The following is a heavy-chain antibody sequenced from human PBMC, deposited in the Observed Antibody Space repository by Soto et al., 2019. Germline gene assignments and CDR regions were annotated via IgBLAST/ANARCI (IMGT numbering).Heavy chain of an antibody. D-gene: IGHD3-22*01. V-gene: IGHV1-69*13. CDR2: IIPAFQTP. CDR3: ARGGSGYTWFNEF. CDR1: GGLFSSYP. J-gene: IGHJ4*02. Sequence: SVKVSCKATGGLFSSYPISWVRQAPGQGLEWMGGIIPAFQTPYYTQKFQGRVTITADESANTAYMELSSLRSEDTAIYYCARGGSGYTWFNEFWGQGTLVTVS.